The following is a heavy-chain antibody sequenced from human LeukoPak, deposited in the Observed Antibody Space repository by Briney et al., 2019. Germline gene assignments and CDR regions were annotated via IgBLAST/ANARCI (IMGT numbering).Heavy chain of an antibody. CDR3: TRGTSSGYYSDY. D-gene: IGHD3-3*01. V-gene: IGHV3-7*01. CDR2: INEDGSEK. J-gene: IGHJ4*02. Sequence: GGSLRLSCVVSGFTFSNYWMTWVRQAPGKGLEWVANINEDGSEKNYVDSVKGRFTISRDNAKNSLSLQMSSLRAEDTAVYYCTRGTSSGYYSDYWGQGTLVTVSS. CDR1: GFTFSNYW.